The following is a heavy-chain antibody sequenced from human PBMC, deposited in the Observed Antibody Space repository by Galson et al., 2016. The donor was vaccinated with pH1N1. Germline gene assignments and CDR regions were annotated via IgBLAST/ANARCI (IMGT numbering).Heavy chain of an antibody. D-gene: IGHD4/OR15-4a*01. CDR2: IDWDGDE. V-gene: IGHV2-70*04. CDR3: ARMEASDADYGIFDS. CDR1: GFSLRDIGMR. J-gene: IGHJ4*02. Sequence: PALVKPTQTLTLTCRFSGFSLRDIGMRVSWIRQPPGKALEWLARIDWDGDEFYNTSLRTRLSISKDTSKNQVVLRMADMDPIDTGTYYCARMEASDADYGIFDSWGQGVVVTVSA.